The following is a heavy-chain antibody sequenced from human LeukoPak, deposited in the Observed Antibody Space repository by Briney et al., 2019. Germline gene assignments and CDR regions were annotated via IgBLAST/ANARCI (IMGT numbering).Heavy chain of an antibody. J-gene: IGHJ4*02. CDR2: ISSSSSTI. D-gene: IGHD3-9*01. Sequence: GGSLRLSCAASGFTFSSYSMNWVRQAPGKGLEWVSYISSSSSTIYYADSVKGRFTISRDNAKNSLYLQMNSLRAEDTAVYYCAGNILTGYPYLDYWGQGTLVTVSS. CDR3: AGNILTGYPYLDY. CDR1: GFTFSSYS. V-gene: IGHV3-48*01.